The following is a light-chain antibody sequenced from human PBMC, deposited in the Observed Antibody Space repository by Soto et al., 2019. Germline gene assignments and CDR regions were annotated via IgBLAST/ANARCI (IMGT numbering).Light chain of an antibody. CDR3: QQRTNWPLT. J-gene: IGKJ4*01. CDR2: DAS. CDR1: QSVRSY. Sequence: EIVLTQSPATLSLSPGERATLSCRASQSVRSYVAWYQQKPGQAPRLLIYDASNRATGIPARFSGSGSATDFTLTISSLEPEDFAVYHCQQRTNWPLTFGGGTKVQIK. V-gene: IGKV3-11*01.